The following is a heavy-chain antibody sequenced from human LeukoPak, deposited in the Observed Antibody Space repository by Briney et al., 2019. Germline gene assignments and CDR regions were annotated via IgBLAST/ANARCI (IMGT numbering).Heavy chain of an antibody. CDR3: ANLAVAGAIDY. J-gene: IGHJ4*02. CDR1: GFTFSSYG. V-gene: IGHV3-33*06. Sequence: GRSLRLSCAASGFTFSSYGMHWVRQAPGKGLVWVAVIWYDGSNKYYADSVKGRFTISRDNSKNTLYLQMNSLRAEDTAVYYCANLAVAGAIDYWGQGTLVTVSS. D-gene: IGHD6-19*01. CDR2: IWYDGSNK.